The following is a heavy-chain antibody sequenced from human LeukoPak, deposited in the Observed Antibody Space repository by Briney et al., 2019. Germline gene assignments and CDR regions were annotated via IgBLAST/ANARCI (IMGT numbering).Heavy chain of an antibody. Sequence: XETLSLTCAVYGGSFSGYYWSWIRQPPGKGLEWIGEINHSGSTNYNPSLKSRVTISVDTSKNQFSLKLSSVTAADTAVYYCASGWYYYDSSGYYDYWGQGTLVTVSS. CDR1: GGSFSGYY. CDR2: INHSGST. D-gene: IGHD3-22*01. V-gene: IGHV4-34*01. J-gene: IGHJ4*02. CDR3: ASGWYYYDSSGYYDY.